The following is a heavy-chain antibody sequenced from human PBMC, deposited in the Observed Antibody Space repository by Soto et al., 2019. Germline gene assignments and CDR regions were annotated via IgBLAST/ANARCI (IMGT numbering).Heavy chain of an antibody. CDR3: ARLKEDYDILTGPPFDY. J-gene: IGHJ4*02. D-gene: IGHD3-9*01. Sequence: PSETLSLTCTVSGGSISSSSYYWGWIRQPPGKGLEWIGSIYYSGSTYYNPSLKSRVTISVDTSKNQFSLKLSSVTAADTAVYYCARLKEDYDILTGPPFDYWGQGTLVTVSS. V-gene: IGHV4-39*01. CDR1: GGSISSSSYY. CDR2: IYYSGST.